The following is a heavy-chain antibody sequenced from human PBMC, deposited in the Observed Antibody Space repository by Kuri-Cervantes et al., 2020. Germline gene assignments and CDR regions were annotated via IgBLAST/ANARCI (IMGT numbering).Heavy chain of an antibody. CDR1: GFTFSSYG. J-gene: IGHJ4*02. CDR3: ARDTYYYDSSGYPSDY. V-gene: IGHV3-30*03. CDR2: ISYDGSNK. D-gene: IGHD3-22*01. Sequence: GESLKISCAASGFTFSSYGMHWVRQAPGKGLEWVAVISYDGSNKSYADSVKGRFTISRDNSKNTLYLQMNSLRAEDTAVYYCARDTYYYDSSGYPSDYWGQGTLVTVSS.